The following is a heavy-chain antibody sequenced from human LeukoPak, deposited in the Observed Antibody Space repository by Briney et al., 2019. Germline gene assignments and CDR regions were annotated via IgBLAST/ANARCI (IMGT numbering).Heavy chain of an antibody. CDR1: GGSISSGGYY. CDR2: IYYSGST. CDR3: ARLAHDFWVFDP. D-gene: IGHD3-3*01. Sequence: PSETLSLTCTVSGGSISSGGYYWSWIRQHPGKGLEWIGYIYYSGSTYYTPSLKSRVTISVDTSKNQFSLRLSSVTAADTAVYYCARLAHDFWVFDPWGQGTLVTVSS. J-gene: IGHJ5*02. V-gene: IGHV4-31*03.